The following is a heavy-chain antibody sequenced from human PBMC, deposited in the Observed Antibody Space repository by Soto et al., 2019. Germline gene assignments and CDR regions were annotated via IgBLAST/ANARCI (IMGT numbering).Heavy chain of an antibody. Sequence: QVQLQESGPGLVKPSQTLSLTCTVSGGSISSGGYYWSWIRQHPGKGLEWLGYPYYSGSNYYDPSLKSQVTIPVDTYKNHFALKLSSVTAAEKAVYYCARFGNPADNAFDIWGQGTMVTVSS. CDR1: GGSISSGGYY. J-gene: IGHJ3*02. D-gene: IGHD2-2*01. CDR2: PYYSGSN. CDR3: ARFGNPADNAFDI. V-gene: IGHV4-31*01.